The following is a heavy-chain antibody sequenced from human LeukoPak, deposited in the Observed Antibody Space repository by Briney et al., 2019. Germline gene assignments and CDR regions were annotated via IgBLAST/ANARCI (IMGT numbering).Heavy chain of an antibody. CDR2: ISGSGGTT. Sequence: GGSLRLSCAASGFTFSNYAMSWVRQAPGKGLEWVSVISGSGGTTYYADSVKGRFTISRDNSKNTLYLQMNSLRAEDTAVYCCAQDLNGERLRDAFDIWGQGTMVTVSS. CDR1: GFTFSNYA. V-gene: IGHV3-23*01. CDR3: AQDLNGERLRDAFDI. D-gene: IGHD7-27*01. J-gene: IGHJ3*02.